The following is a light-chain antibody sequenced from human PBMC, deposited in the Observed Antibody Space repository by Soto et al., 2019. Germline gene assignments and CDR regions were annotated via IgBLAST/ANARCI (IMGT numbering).Light chain of an antibody. J-gene: IGKJ2*01. CDR1: QNVNSY. CDR2: GTS. CDR3: QQRSNWPYT. V-gene: IGKV3-11*01. Sequence: EIVLTQSPATLSLSPGERATLSCRASQNVNSYLAWYQQKPAQAPRLLIYGTSNRATGIPARFSGSGSGTDFTLTISSLEPEDFAVYYCQQRSNWPYTFGQGTKLEIK.